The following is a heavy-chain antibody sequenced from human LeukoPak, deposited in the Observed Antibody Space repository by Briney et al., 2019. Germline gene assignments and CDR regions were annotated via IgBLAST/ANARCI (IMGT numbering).Heavy chain of an antibody. Sequence: GGSLRLSCAASGFTFSSYEMNWVRQAPGKGLEWVSYISSSGSTIYYADSVKGRFTISRDNAKNSLYLQMTGLRAEDTAVYYCARGYGDYDLTYWFDPWGQGTLVTVSS. D-gene: IGHD4-17*01. CDR2: ISSSGSTI. J-gene: IGHJ5*02. V-gene: IGHV3-48*03. CDR3: ARGYGDYDLTYWFDP. CDR1: GFTFSSYE.